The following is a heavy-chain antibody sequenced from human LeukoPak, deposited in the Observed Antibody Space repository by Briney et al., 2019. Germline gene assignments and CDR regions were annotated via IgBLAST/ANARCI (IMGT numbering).Heavy chain of an antibody. CDR3: ARRDPTTTVVPAAKDAFDI. J-gene: IGHJ3*02. Sequence: SETLSLTCTVSGGSISSYYWSWIRQPAGKGLEWIGRIYTSGSTNYNPSLKSRVTMSVDTSKNQFSLKLSSVTAADTAVYYCARRDPTTTVVPAAKDAFDIWGQGTMVTVSS. V-gene: IGHV4-4*07. CDR2: IYTSGST. D-gene: IGHD2-2*01. CDR1: GGSISSYY.